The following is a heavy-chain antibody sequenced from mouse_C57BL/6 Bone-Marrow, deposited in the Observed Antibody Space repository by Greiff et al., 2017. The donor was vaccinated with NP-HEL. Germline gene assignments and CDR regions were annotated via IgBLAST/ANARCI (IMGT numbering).Heavy chain of an antibody. V-gene: IGHV1-54*01. CDR3: ARRSGTRAMDY. CDR1: GYAFTNYL. Sequence: VKLQQSGAELVRPGTSVKVSCKASGYAFTNYLIEWVKQRPGQGLEWIGVINPGSGGTNYNEKFKGKATLTADKSSSTAYMQLSSLTSEDSAVYFCARRSGTRAMDYWGQGTSVTVSS. J-gene: IGHJ4*01. D-gene: IGHD4-1*01. CDR2: INPGSGGT.